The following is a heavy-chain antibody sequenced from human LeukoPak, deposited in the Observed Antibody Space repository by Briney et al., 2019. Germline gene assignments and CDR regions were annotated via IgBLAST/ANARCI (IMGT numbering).Heavy chain of an antibody. V-gene: IGHV4-4*02. CDR2: IYHSGTT. J-gene: IGHJ4*02. CDR1: GGSISDSYW. Sequence: SETLSLTCAVSGGSISDSYWWSWVRQPPEKGLEWIGEIYHSGTTNYNPSLKSRVTISADKSKNQFSLRLSSVTAADTAVYYCARNPFEYWGQGTLVTVSS. CDR3: ARNPFEY.